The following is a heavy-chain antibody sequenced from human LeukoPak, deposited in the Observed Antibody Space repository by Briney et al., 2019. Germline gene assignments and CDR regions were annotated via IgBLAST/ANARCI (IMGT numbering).Heavy chain of an antibody. CDR3: ARGRWRVTTALGHNWFDP. V-gene: IGHV4-34*01. D-gene: IGHD4-17*01. CDR2: INHSGST. Sequence: SETLSLTCAGYGVAFSGYYWSWIRQPPRKGLEWIGEINHSGSTNYNPSLKSRVTISVDTSKNQFSLKLSSVTAADTAVYYCARGRWRVTTALGHNWFDPWGQGTLVTVSS. CDR1: GVAFSGYY. J-gene: IGHJ5*02.